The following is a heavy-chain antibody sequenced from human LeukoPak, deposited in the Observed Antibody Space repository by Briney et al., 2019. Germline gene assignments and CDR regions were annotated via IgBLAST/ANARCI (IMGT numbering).Heavy chain of an antibody. J-gene: IGHJ6*03. CDR3: ARKNDYGDSYYMDV. V-gene: IGHV4-31*03. CDR2: IHNTGRT. CDR1: GGSISSGSNY. D-gene: IGHD4-17*01. Sequence: SQTLSLTCTVSGGSISSGSNYWGWIRQQPGKGLEWIGYIHNTGRTDYNPSLESRVIISVDTSKNRFSLRLSSVTAADTALYCCARKNDYGDSYYMDVWGKGTTVTVSS.